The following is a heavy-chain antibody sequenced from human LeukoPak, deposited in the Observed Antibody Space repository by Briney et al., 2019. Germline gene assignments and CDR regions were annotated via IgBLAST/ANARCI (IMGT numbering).Heavy chain of an antibody. CDR3: ARDYCSSTSCYLDY. Sequence: ASVEVSCKASGYTFTGYYMHWVRQAPGQGLEWMGWINPNSGGTNYAQKFQGWVTMTRDTSISTAYMELSRLRSDDTAVYYCARDYCSSTSCYLDYWGQGTLVTVSS. CDR2: INPNSGGT. CDR1: GYTFTGYY. V-gene: IGHV1-2*04. J-gene: IGHJ4*02. D-gene: IGHD2-2*01.